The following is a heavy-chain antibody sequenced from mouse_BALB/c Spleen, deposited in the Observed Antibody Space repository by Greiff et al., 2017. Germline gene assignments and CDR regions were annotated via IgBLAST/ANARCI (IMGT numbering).Heavy chain of an antibody. D-gene: IGHD1-2*01. Sequence: VQLQQSGAELVKPGASVKLSCTASGFNIKDTYMHWVKQRPEQGLEWIGRIDPANGNTKYDPKFQGKATITADTSSNTAYLQLSSLTSEDTAVYSCAPSLLRLPYAMDYWGQGTSVTVSS. CDR2: IDPANGNT. J-gene: IGHJ4*01. V-gene: IGHV14-3*02. CDR1: GFNIKDTY. CDR3: APSLLRLPYAMDY.